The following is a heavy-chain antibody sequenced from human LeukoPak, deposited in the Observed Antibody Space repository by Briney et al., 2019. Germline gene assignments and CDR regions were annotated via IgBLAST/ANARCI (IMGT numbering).Heavy chain of an antibody. D-gene: IGHD2-21*01. CDR2: IRSKAYGGTT. J-gene: IGHJ4*02. Sequence: GGSLRLSCTASGFTFGDYAMSWVRQAPGKGLEWVGFIRSKAYGGTTEYAASVKGRFTISRDDSKSIAYLQMNSLKTEDTAVYYCTRAPPSILWWCYDYWGQGTLVTVSS. CDR3: TRAPPSILWWCYDY. CDR1: GFTFGDYA. V-gene: IGHV3-49*04.